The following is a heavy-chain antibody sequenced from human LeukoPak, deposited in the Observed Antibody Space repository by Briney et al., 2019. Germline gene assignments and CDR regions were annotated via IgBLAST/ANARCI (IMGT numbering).Heavy chain of an antibody. Sequence: ASVKVSCKASGYTFTSYAMNWVRQAPGQGLEWMGWINTNTGNPMYAQGFTGRFVFSLDTSVSTAYLQISSLEADDTAVYYCARLSAHSGSHHDYWGQGTLVIVSS. CDR2: INTNTGNP. J-gene: IGHJ4*02. D-gene: IGHD1-26*01. V-gene: IGHV7-4-1*02. CDR1: GYTFTSYA. CDR3: ARLSAHSGSHHDY.